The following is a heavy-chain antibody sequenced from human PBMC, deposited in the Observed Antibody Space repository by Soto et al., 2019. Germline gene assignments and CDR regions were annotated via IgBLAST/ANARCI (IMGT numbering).Heavy chain of an antibody. Sequence: EVQRVQSGAEVKKPGESLKISCKGSGYSFTSYWIVWVRQMPGKGLEWMGIIYHGDSNTRYSPSFQGHVPISADKSINTAYLQWSSLKASDTAMYYCARNPGGTGRLDYWGQGTLVTVSS. CDR3: ARNPGGTGRLDY. CDR1: GYSFTSYW. V-gene: IGHV5-51*03. D-gene: IGHD3-16*01. CDR2: IYHGDSNT. J-gene: IGHJ4*02.